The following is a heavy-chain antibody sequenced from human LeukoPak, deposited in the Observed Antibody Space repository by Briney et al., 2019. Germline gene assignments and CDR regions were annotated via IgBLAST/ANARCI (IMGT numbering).Heavy chain of an antibody. CDR1: GGTFSSYA. J-gene: IGHJ4*02. D-gene: IGHD3-22*01. CDR2: IIPILGKA. Sequence: ASVKVSCKASGGTFSSYAISWVRQAPGQGLEWMGRIIPILGKANCAQKFQGRVTMTADKSTSTAYMELSSLRSEDTAVYYCARDRYGYYDSSGYYSLKTPSFDYWGQGTLVTVSS. V-gene: IGHV1-69*04. CDR3: ARDRYGYYDSSGYYSLKTPSFDY.